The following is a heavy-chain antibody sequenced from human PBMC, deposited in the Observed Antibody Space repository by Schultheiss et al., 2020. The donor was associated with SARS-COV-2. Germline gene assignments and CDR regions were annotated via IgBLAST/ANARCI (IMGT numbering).Heavy chain of an antibody. V-gene: IGHV4-39*01. J-gene: IGHJ4*02. CDR1: GGSMSSRSYF. D-gene: IGHD3-22*01. CDR3: ARRRMAYYYDSSGSDPLNYFDY. CDR2: VHHGGSA. Sequence: SETLSLTCSVSGGSMSSRSYFWGWIRQSPGKGLEWIGNVHHGGSAKYSPSIKSRVTMSVDTSKNQFSLKLSSVTAADTAVYYCARRRMAYYYDSSGSDPLNYFDYWGQGTLVTVSS.